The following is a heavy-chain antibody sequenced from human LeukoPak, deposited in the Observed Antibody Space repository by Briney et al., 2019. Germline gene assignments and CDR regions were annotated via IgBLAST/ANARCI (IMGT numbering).Heavy chain of an antibody. CDR1: GFTFSSYE. V-gene: IGHV3-48*03. CDR2: ISSSGSTI. D-gene: IGHD3-10*01. Sequence: QPGGSLRLSCAASGFTFSSYEMNWVRQAPGKGLEWVSYISSSGSTIYYADSVKGRFTISRDNAKNSLYLQMNSLRAEDTAVYYCAGGDILLWFGEFPRPLQHWGQGTLVTVSS. CDR3: AGGDILLWFGEFPRPLQH. J-gene: IGHJ1*01.